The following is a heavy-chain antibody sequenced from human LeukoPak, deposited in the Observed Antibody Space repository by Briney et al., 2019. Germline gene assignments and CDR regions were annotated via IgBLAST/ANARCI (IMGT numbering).Heavy chain of an antibody. J-gene: IGHJ3*02. CDR2: ISSSSSYI. D-gene: IGHD3-16*02. CDR3: AREGGVIPHDAFDI. V-gene: IGHV3-21*01. Sequence: PGGSLRLSCAASGFTFSTYSMNWVRQAPGKGLEWVSSISSSSSYIYYAHSVKGRFTISRDNAKNSLYLQMNSLRAEDTAVYYWAREGGVIPHDAFDIWGQGTMVIVSS. CDR1: GFTFSTYS.